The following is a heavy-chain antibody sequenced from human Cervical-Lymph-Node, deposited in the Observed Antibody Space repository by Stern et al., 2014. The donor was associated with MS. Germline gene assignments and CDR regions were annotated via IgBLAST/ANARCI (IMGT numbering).Heavy chain of an antibody. CDR2: INPNSGGT. CDR3: ARGSGTAYDLRGDY. CDR1: GYIFTDYY. Sequence: DQLVESGAEARAPGASMKVSCKASGYIFTDYYLHWVRQAPGQGLEWLGWINPNSGGTNYAPNFQGRVTMTRDTSISTAYMELRWLGSADTAVYYCARGSGTAYDLRGDYWGQGTLVTVSS. D-gene: IGHD3-3*01. J-gene: IGHJ4*01. V-gene: IGHV1-2*02.